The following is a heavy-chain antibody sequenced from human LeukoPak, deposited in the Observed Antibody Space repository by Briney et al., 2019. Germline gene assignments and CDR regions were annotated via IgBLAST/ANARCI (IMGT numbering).Heavy chain of an antibody. CDR3: XXXXGTGYCSSTSCYSWGYFDS. CDR2: IYHSETT. Sequence: SETLSLTCIVSGASISRGGYSWSWIRQPPGKGLEWIGYIYHSETTYYNPSLKSRVTMSVDRSQNQFSLELNSVTAADTAVYYXXXXXGTGYCSSTSCYSWGYFDSWGQGTLVTVSS. D-gene: IGHD2-2*01. J-gene: IGHJ4*02. CDR1: GASISRGGYS. V-gene: IGHV4-30-2*01.